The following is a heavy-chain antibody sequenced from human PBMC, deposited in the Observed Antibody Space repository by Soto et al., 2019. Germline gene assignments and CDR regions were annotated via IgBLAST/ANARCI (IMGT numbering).Heavy chain of an antibody. V-gene: IGHV3-72*01. J-gene: IGHJ3*02. CDR1: GFTFASYS. Sequence: GGSLRLSCEASGFTFASYSMTWVRQAPGKGLEWVGRATNKANSYITEFAASVKGRFTISRDDSKKSLYLQMNSLKTEDTAVYYCARGPYYDFWSGYWAFDNWGQGTMVTVS. CDR2: ATNKANSYIT. D-gene: IGHD3-3*01. CDR3: ARGPYYDFWSGYWAFDN.